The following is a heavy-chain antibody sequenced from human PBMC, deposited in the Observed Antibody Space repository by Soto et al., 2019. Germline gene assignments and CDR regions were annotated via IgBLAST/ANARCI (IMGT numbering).Heavy chain of an antibody. J-gene: IGHJ5*02. CDR2: IYYSGST. Sequence: SETLSLTCTVSGGSISSGDYYWSWIRQPPGKGLEWIGYIYYSGSTYYNPSLKSRVTISVDTSKNQFSLKLSSVTAADTAVYYCARDKGTGTSNWLDPWGQGTLVTVYS. CDR3: ARDKGTGTSNWLDP. CDR1: GGSISSGDYY. V-gene: IGHV4-30-4*01. D-gene: IGHD1-7*01.